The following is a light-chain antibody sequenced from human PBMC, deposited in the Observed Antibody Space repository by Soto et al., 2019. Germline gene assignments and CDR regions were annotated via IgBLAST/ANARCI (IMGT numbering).Light chain of an antibody. CDR1: SSDVGSYNL. CDR3: CSYAGSSTPR. V-gene: IGLV2-23*02. J-gene: IGLJ1*01. CDR2: EVS. Sequence: QSVLTQPASVSGSPEQSITISCTGTSSDVGSYNLVSWYQQHPGKAPKLMIYEVSKRPSGVSNRFSGSKSGNTASLTISGLQAEDEADYYCCSYAGSSTPRLGTGTKVTVL.